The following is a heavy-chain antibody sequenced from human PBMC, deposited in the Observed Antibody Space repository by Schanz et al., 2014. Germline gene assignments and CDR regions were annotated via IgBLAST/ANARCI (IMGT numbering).Heavy chain of an antibody. D-gene: IGHD3-10*01. CDR3: ARAQGVIRLYYGVDV. J-gene: IGHJ6*02. V-gene: IGHV3-7*03. Sequence: EVQLVESGGGWVQPGGSLRLSCATSGLAFSTYWMNWVRQAPGKGLEWVANIGYDGSEKYYVDSVKGRFTISRDNSMNTVYLQMNSLRSDDAAVYYCARAQGVIRLYYGVDVWGQGTTVTVSS. CDR1: GLAFSTYW. CDR2: IGYDGSEK.